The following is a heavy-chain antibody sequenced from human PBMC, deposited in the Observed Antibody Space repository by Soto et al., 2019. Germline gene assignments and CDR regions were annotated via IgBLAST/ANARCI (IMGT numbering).Heavy chain of an antibody. Sequence: SETLSLTCAVYGGSFSGYYWSWIRQPPGKGLEWIGEINHSGSTNYNPSLKSRVTISVDTSKNQFSLKLSSVTAADTAVYYRAREGAIVVVPAAGGWFDPWGQGTLVTVSS. CDR1: GGSFSGYY. CDR3: AREGAIVVVPAAGGWFDP. CDR2: INHSGST. J-gene: IGHJ5*02. D-gene: IGHD2-2*01. V-gene: IGHV4-34*01.